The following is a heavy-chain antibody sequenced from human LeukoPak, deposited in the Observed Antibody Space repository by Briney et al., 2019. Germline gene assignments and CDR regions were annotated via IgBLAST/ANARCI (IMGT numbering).Heavy chain of an antibody. CDR2: ISYDGSNK. D-gene: IGHD3-16*02. CDR3: ARVGLSRAFDI. Sequence: GGSLRLSCAASGSTFSSYAMHWVRQAPGKGLEWVAVISYDGSNKYYADSVKGRFTISRDNSKNTLYLQMNSLRAEDTAVYYCARVGLSRAFDIWGQGTMVTVSS. V-gene: IGHV3-30-3*01. CDR1: GSTFSSYA. J-gene: IGHJ3*02.